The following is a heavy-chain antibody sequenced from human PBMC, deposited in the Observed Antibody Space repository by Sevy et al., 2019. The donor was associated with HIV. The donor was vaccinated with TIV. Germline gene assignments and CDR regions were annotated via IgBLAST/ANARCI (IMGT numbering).Heavy chain of an antibody. Sequence: GGSLRLSCAASGFTFSPYWMTWVHQAPGKGLEWVANIRPDGSDKYYVDSVKDRFTISRDNAKNSLYLQMNSLRADDTAMYYCARGVGLDCWGQGALVTVSS. CDR1: GFTFSPYW. CDR3: ARGVGLDC. V-gene: IGHV3-7*01. CDR2: IRPDGSDK. D-gene: IGHD1-26*01. J-gene: IGHJ4*02.